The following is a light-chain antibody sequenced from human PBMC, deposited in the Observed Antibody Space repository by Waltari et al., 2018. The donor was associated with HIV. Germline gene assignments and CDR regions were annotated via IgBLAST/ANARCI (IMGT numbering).Light chain of an antibody. Sequence: SALTQPASVSGSPGQSITIPCTGNSSDVGAYNLVPWYQQHPGKAPKFIIYEVNKRPSEVSIRFSGSKSGNTASLTISGLQAEDEADYYCCSYAGRSTLEVFGGGTKVTVL. CDR1: SSDVGAYNL. V-gene: IGLV2-23*02. CDR2: EVN. CDR3: CSYAGRSTLEV. J-gene: IGLJ2*01.